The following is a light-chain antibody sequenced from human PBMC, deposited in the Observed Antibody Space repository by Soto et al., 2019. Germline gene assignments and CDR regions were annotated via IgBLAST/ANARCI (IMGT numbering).Light chain of an antibody. V-gene: IGKV1-9*01. Sequence: IQMTQSPSSLSASVGDRVTITCQATQDIRKYLNWYQQKPGKPPKLLIYEESTLHSGVPSRFSGRKSGTQFTLTIDSLQPEDFATYYCQQVKTYPRTFGGGTKVDIK. CDR3: QQVKTYPRT. CDR1: QDIRKY. J-gene: IGKJ4*01. CDR2: EES.